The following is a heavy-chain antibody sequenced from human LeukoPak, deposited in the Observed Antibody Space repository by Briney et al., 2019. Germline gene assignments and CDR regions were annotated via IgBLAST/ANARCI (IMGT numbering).Heavy chain of an antibody. V-gene: IGHV4-59*01. D-gene: IGHD3-10*01. CDR2: IYYSGSA. Sequence: SETLSLTCTVSGGSISSYYWSWIRQPPGKGLEWIGYIYYSGSANYNPSLKNRVTISVDTSKNQFSLKLTSVTAADTAVYYCAHSGSYYKLDYWGQGTLVTVSS. J-gene: IGHJ4*02. CDR1: GGSISSYY. CDR3: AHSGSYYKLDY.